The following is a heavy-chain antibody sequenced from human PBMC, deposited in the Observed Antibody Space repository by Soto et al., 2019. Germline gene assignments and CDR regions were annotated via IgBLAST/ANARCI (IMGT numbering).Heavy chain of an antibody. V-gene: IGHV3-30-3*01. CDR1: GFTFSSYA. D-gene: IGHD4-17*01. CDR3: ARTTTVTTSLGFDY. Sequence: QVQLVESGGGVVQPGRSLRLSCAASGFTFSSYAMHWVRQAPGKGLEWVAVISYDGSNKYYADSVKGRFTISRDNSKNTLYPQMNSLRAEDTAVYYCARTTTVTTSLGFDYWGQGTLVTVSS. J-gene: IGHJ4*02. CDR2: ISYDGSNK.